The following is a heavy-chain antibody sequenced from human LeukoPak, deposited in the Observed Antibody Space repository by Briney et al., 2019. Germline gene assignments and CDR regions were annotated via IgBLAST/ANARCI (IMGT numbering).Heavy chain of an antibody. Sequence: AASVKVSCKASGGTFSSYAISWVRQAPGQGLEWMGGIIPIFGTANYAQKFQGRVTITADESTSTAYMELSSLRSEDTAVYYCARDREIQLWSDFDYWGQGTLVTVSS. J-gene: IGHJ4*02. CDR2: IIPIFGTA. CDR1: GGTFSSYA. D-gene: IGHD5-18*01. V-gene: IGHV1-69*13. CDR3: ARDREIQLWSDFDY.